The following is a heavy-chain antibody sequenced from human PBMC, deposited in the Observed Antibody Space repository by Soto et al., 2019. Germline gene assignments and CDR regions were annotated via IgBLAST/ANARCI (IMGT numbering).Heavy chain of an antibody. J-gene: IGHJ3*01. V-gene: IGHV1-18*04. Sequence: ASVKVSCKASVFTSSGISWVRQAPGQRLEWMGWISTHNGNTIYAQKFQGRVIMTMDTSTTTVYMELRSLRPDDTAVYLCAREGILGLFDAYDLWGQGTMVTV. CDR3: AREGILGLFDAYDL. CDR2: ISTHNGNT. D-gene: IGHD3-3*01. CDR1: VFTSSG.